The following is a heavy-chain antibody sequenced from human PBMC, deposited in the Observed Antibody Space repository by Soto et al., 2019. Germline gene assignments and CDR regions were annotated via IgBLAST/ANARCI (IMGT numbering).Heavy chain of an antibody. D-gene: IGHD6-6*01. V-gene: IGHV1-2*02. J-gene: IGHJ4*02. CDR3: ARAGTKYSSSSGVDY. CDR2: INPNSGGT. CDR1: GYTFTGYY. Sequence: AASVKVSCKASGYTFTGYYMHWVRQAPGQGLEWMGWINPNSGGTNYAQKFQGRVTMTRDTSISTAYMELSRLRSDDTAVYYCARAGTKYSSSSGVDYWGQGTLVTVSS.